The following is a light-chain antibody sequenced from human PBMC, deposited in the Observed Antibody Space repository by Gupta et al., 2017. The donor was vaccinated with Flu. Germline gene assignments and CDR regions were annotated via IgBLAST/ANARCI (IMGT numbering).Light chain of an antibody. Sequence: GGRVTITCRASHSSDSWLAWYQQKPGKAPKLLIYKASNRESGGPSRFSGSGSWTEFTLTISSLQPDDVATYYCQQYRSYPWTFGGGTTVEIQ. CDR3: QQYRSYPWT. CDR2: KAS. J-gene: IGKJ1*01. V-gene: IGKV1-5*03. CDR1: HSSDSW.